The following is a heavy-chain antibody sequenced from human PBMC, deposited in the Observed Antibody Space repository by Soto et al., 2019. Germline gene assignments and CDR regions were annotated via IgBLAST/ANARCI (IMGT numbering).Heavy chain of an antibody. CDR1: GFAFRSYG. CDR3: AKASGSYYGPFDY. J-gene: IGHJ4*02. V-gene: IGHV3-30*18. Sequence: GGSGRLAIRSAGFAFRSYGMHWVRQAPGKGLEWVAVISYDGSSKNYADSVKGRFTISRDNSKNTLYLQMNSLRAEDTAVYYCAKASGSYYGPFDYWGQGTLVTVSS. D-gene: IGHD1-26*01. CDR2: ISYDGSSK.